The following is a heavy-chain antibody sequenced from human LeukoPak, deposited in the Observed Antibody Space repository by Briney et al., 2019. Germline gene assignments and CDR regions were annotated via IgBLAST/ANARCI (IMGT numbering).Heavy chain of an antibody. CDR1: GYSFINFG. J-gene: IGHJ4*02. V-gene: IGHV1-18*01. CDR2: ISAHDGTR. D-gene: IGHD6-19*01. Sequence: ASVKVSCKASGYSFINFGLSWVRQAPGQGLEWIGWISAHDGTRNYALKHEDRVTMTTDTSTSTAYMELRGLRSDDTAVYYCARRSTLYSSGRFYFDYWGQGTLVTVSS. CDR3: ARRSTLYSSGRFYFDY.